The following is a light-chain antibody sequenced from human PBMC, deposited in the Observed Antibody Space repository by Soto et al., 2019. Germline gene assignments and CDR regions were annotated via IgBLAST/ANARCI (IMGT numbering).Light chain of an antibody. Sequence: QTVVTQPASVSGSPGQSITISCTGTSSDVGGYDYVSWYQHHPHRAPKLLIYEVSYRPSGVSSRFSGSKSGNTASLTISGLQAEDEADYYCSSYTSSNTLEVFGVGTKLTVL. J-gene: IGLJ2*01. CDR3: SSYTSSNTLEV. V-gene: IGLV2-14*01. CDR1: SSDVGGYDY. CDR2: EVS.